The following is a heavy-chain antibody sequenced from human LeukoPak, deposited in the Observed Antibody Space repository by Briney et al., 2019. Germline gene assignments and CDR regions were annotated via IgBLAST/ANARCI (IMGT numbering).Heavy chain of an antibody. CDR1: GGSSGGSI. Sequence: SETLSLTCAVHGGSSGGSIWGRIRQPPGKGLEWIGGINHSGSTNYNPSLKSRVTISVDTSKNQCSLKLSSVTAADTAVYFCASTYARGSQICFDPWGQGTLVTVSS. D-gene: IGHD3-10*02. CDR3: ASTYARGSQICFDP. J-gene: IGHJ5*02. V-gene: IGHV4-34*01. CDR2: INHSGST.